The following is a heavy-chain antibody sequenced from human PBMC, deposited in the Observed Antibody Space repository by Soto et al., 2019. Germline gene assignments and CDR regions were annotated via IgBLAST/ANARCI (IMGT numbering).Heavy chain of an antibody. CDR1: GYTFTDYY. V-gene: IGHV1-46*01. CDR2: INPDGGST. Sequence: QVQLVQSGAEVKKPGASVMLSCKASGYTFTDYYMHWVRQAPGQGLEWMGIINPDGGSTRYAEKFQGRVTMTRDTSTSTLYMELSSLRSEDTAVYYCAKAPRGGVIITTYSTHIDLWGQGTLVTVSS. D-gene: IGHD3-3*01. J-gene: IGHJ5*02. CDR3: AKAPRGGVIITTYSTHIDL.